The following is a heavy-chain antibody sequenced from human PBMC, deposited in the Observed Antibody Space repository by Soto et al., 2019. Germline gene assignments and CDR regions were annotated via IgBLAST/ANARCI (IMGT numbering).Heavy chain of an antibody. J-gene: IGHJ3*02. CDR3: AREGQLLWFGELLPAAFDI. Sequence: PSETLSLTCTVSGGSISSGGYYWSWIRQHPGKGLEWIGYIYYSGSTYYNPSLKSRVTISVDTSKNQFSLKLSSVTAADTAVYYCAREGQLLWFGELLPAAFDIWGQAKILTVSS. CDR2: IYYSGST. V-gene: IGHV4-31*03. CDR1: GGSISSGGYY. D-gene: IGHD3-10*01.